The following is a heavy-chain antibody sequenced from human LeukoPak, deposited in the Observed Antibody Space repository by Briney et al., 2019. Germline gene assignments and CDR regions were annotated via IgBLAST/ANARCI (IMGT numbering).Heavy chain of an antibody. J-gene: IGHJ6*03. D-gene: IGHD5-12*01. CDR1: GGSISSYY. Sequence: SETLSLTCTVSGGSISSYYWSWIRQPPGKGLEWIGRVFTSAIISGNTNYNPSLKSRVTISADTSKNQFSLNVSSVTAADTAVYYCARATSSYFYYMDVWGKGTTVTISS. CDR2: VFTSAIISGNT. V-gene: IGHV4-4*08. CDR3: ARATSSYFYYMDV.